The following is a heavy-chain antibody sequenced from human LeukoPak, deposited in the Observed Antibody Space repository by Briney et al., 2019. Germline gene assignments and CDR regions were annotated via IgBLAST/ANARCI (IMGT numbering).Heavy chain of an antibody. Sequence: KPSETLSLTCAVYGGSFSGYYWSWLRQPPGKGLEWIGEINHSGSTNYNPSLKSRVTISVDTSKNQFSLKLSSVTAADTAVYYCARGLNDILTGYLHAFDIWGQGTMVTVSS. V-gene: IGHV4-34*01. CDR1: GGSFSGYY. D-gene: IGHD3-9*01. CDR3: ARGLNDILTGYLHAFDI. J-gene: IGHJ3*02. CDR2: INHSGST.